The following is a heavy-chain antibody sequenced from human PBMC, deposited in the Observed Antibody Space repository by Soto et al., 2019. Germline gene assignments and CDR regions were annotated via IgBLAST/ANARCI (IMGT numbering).Heavy chain of an antibody. V-gene: IGHV1-3*01. CDR3: AGDGDSSGWYLGVSYYGMDV. Sequence: QVQLVQSGAEVKKPGASLKVSCKASGYSFTSYAIHWVRQAPGQRLEWMGWINVGNGNTKYSQKFQGRVTITRDTTGSTAYMELSSLRSEGTAVYYCAGDGDSSGWYLGVSYYGMDVWGQGTTVTVSS. D-gene: IGHD6-19*01. CDR2: INVGNGNT. J-gene: IGHJ6*02. CDR1: GYSFTSYA.